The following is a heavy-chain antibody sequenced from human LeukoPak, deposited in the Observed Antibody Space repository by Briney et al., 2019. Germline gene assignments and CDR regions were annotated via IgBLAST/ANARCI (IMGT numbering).Heavy chain of an antibody. D-gene: IGHD3-10*01. CDR3: ARVSGSGLEGEN. V-gene: IGHV1-2*02. CDR2: INPNSGGT. CDR1: GCTFTGYY. Sequence: SVKVSCKASGCTFTGYYMHWVRQSPGQGLEWMGWINPNSGGTNYAQKFQGRVTMTRDTSISTAYMELSRLRSDDTAVYYCARVSGSGLEGENWGQGTLVTVSS. J-gene: IGHJ4*02.